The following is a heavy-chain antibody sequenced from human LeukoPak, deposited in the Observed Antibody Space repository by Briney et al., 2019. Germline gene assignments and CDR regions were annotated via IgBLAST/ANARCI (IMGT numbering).Heavy chain of an antibody. D-gene: IGHD2-2*01. CDR2: IIPIFGTA. CDR1: GGTFSSYA. J-gene: IGHJ4*02. V-gene: IGHV1-69*13. Sequence: GASVKVSCKASGGTFSSYAISWVRQAPGQGLEWMGGIIPIFGTANYAQKFQGRVTITADESTSTAYMELSSLRSEDTAVYYCARASSSRGGTGDWVPAASSFDYWGQGTLVTVSS. CDR3: ARASSSRGGTGDWVPAASSFDY.